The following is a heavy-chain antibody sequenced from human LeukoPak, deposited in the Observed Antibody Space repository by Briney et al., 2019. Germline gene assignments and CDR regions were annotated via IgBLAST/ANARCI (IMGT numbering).Heavy chain of an antibody. V-gene: IGHV4-39*07. CDR3: PREGAL. CDR2: IYYSGST. CDR1: GGSISSDSYY. J-gene: IGHJ3*01. Sequence: SETLSLTCIVSGGSISSDSYYWGWIRQPPGKGLEWIGSIYYSGSTYYNPSLKSRVTISVDTSKNQFSLKLRSVTAADTAVYYCPREGALGGQGTMVTVSS.